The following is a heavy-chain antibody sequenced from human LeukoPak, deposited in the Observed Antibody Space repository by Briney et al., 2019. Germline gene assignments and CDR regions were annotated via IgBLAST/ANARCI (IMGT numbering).Heavy chain of an antibody. CDR3: AGGRGGWGYYYYYMDV. V-gene: IGHV3-20*04. CDR1: GFTFDDYG. Sequence: GGSLRLSCAASGFTFDDYGMSWVRQAPGKGLEWVSGIHWNGGNTGYADSVKGRFTISRDNAKNSLYLQMNSLRAEDTALYYCAGGRGGWGYYYYYMDVWGKGTTVTVSS. J-gene: IGHJ6*03. D-gene: IGHD6-19*01. CDR2: IHWNGGNT.